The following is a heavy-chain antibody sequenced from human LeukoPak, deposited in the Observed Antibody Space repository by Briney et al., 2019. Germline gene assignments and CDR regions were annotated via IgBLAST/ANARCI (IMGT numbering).Heavy chain of an antibody. CDR3: ASGSESYSLAYHIDV. CDR1: GFTLDDYG. D-gene: IGHD1-26*01. Sequence: PGGSLRDSCAASGFTLDDYGMRWVRPAPGKGLEWVSGINWNGGSKVFADSVKGRFHISRGNAKNYLYPQMNKLRAEDTALLYFASGSESYSLAYHIDVCGRGTTVTVSS. V-gene: IGHV3-20*04. J-gene: IGHJ6*03. CDR2: INWNGGSK.